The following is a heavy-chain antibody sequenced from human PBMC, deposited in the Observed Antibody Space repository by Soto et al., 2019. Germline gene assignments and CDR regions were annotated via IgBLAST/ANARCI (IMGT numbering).Heavy chain of an antibody. CDR2: ISGCST. D-gene: IGHD3-22*01. Sequence: GESLKISCAASGFTVSNNEIIWVRQAPGKGLEYVSYISGCSTYYADSRKGRFTISIDNSQNTLYLQMNSLRAEDTAVYYCKNVGSYYYESSGYSYFDLWGQGTLVTVSS. J-gene: IGHJ4*02. CDR3: KNVGSYYYESSGYSYFDL. CDR1: GFTVSNNE. V-gene: IGHV3-66*01.